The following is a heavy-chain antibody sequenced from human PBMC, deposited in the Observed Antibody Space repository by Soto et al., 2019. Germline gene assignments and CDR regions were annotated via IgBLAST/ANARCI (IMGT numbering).Heavy chain of an antibody. J-gene: IGHJ6*02. D-gene: IGHD6-13*01. V-gene: IGHV3-21*01. CDR1: VFTFSSYS. CDR3: ARGQGNPDYYYYYGMDV. Sequence: GALRVSCAASVFTFSSYSMNWVRQAPGKGLEWVSSISSSSSYIYYADSVKGRFTISRDNAKNSLYLQMNSLRAEDTAVYYCARGQGNPDYYYYYGMDVWGQGTTVTVSS. CDR2: ISSSSSYI.